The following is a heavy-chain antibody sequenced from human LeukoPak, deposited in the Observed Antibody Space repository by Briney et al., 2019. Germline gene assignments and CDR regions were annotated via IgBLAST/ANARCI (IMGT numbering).Heavy chain of an antibody. V-gene: IGHV1-8*01. Sequence: ASVKVSCEVSVYTFTIYDINGVTHATGRGLECVGCMNPNSGNTGYAQKFQGRDTMTRNPSISTAYMELSSLRSEDTAVYYRARGSSEYSYGPYYYDSSGYYYGYWFDPWGEGTLVTVSS. CDR1: VYTFTIYD. CDR3: ARGSSEYSYGPYYYDSSGYYYGYWFDP. CDR2: MNPNSGNT. D-gene: IGHD3-22*01. J-gene: IGHJ5*02.